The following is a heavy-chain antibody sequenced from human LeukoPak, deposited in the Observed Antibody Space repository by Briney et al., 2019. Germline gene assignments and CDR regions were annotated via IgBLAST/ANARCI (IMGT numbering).Heavy chain of an antibody. D-gene: IGHD2-2*01. CDR2: IYLGVST. CDR1: GDSLGTYY. CDR3: ARWALKGYYADV. J-gene: IGHJ6*04. V-gene: IGHV4-4*09. Sequence: PSETLSPTCTISGDSLGTYYWTWIRQPPGKGLEWIGYIYLGVSTNYNPSLKSRVTLSVDTSKNQFSLRLTSLTAADTATYYCARWALKGYYADVWGTGTTVIVSS.